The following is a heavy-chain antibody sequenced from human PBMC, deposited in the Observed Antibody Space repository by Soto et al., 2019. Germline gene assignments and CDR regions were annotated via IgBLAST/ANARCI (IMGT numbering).Heavy chain of an antibody. Sequence: PGGSLRLSCAASGFTFSASAVHWVRQASGRGLEWIGRITDKGSNYATAYAASVKGRFTVSRDDSKNTAYLQMNSLKIEDTAIYYCHSDFWSGFSPDWGQGPTVTVSS. CDR2: ITDKGSNYAT. CDR3: HSDFWSGFSPD. CDR1: GFTFSASA. D-gene: IGHD3-3*01. V-gene: IGHV3-73*01. J-gene: IGHJ6*02.